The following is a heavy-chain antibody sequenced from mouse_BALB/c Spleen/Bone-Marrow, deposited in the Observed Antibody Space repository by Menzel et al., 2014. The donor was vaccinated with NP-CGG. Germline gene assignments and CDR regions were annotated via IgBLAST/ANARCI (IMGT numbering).Heavy chain of an antibody. CDR3: AREGVYYGSFAY. CDR1: GYSITSDYS. V-gene: IGHV3-2*02. D-gene: IGHD1-1*01. Sequence: EVQLQQSGPGLVKPSQSLSLTCTVTGYSITSDYSWNWIQQFPGNKLEWMGYISYSGSTSYNPSLKSRISITRDTSKNQFFLQLNSVTTEDTATYYCAREGVYYGSFAYWGQGTLVTVSA. CDR2: ISYSGST. J-gene: IGHJ3*01.